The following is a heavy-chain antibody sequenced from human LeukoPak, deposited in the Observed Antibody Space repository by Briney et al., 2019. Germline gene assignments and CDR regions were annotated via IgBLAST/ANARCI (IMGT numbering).Heavy chain of an antibody. J-gene: IGHJ3*02. CDR1: GFSFSSNYY. CDR3: ARHRGRESYYYAFDI. D-gene: IGHD1-26*01. Sequence: SETLSLTCAVSGFSFSSNYYWGWIRKPPGKGLEWIGSIYDSVSTYYNPSLKSRVTMSLDTSKNQFSLKLTSVTAADTAVYYCARHRGRESYYYAFDIWGQGTMVTVSS. V-gene: IGHV4-38-2*01. CDR2: IYDSVST.